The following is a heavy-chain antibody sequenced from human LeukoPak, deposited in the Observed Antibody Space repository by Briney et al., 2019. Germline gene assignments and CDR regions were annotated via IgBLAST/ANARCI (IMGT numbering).Heavy chain of an antibody. V-gene: IGHV3-23*01. Sequence: GGSLRLSCAASGFTFSSYAMSWVRQAPGKGLEWVSAIGGSGGSTYYADSVKGRFTISRDNSKNTLYLQMNSLRAEDTAVYYCAKDLEKRIVVVVLFDYWGQGTLVTVSS. CDR1: GFTFSSYA. J-gene: IGHJ4*02. D-gene: IGHD2-15*01. CDR3: AKDLEKRIVVVVLFDY. CDR2: IGGSGGST.